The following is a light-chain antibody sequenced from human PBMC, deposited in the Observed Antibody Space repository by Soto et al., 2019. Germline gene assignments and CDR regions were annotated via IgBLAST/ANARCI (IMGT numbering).Light chain of an antibody. CDR1: NSNIGAGND. V-gene: IGLV1-40*01. CDR2: GDN. CDR3: CSYTSSTTPL. Sequence: QSVLTQPPSVSGAPGQRVTISCTGGNSNIGAGNDVHWYQQIPGTAPKLLIYGDNNRPSGVPDRFSGSKSGNTASLTISGLQAEDEADYYCCSYTSSTTPLFGGGTKLTVL. J-gene: IGLJ2*01.